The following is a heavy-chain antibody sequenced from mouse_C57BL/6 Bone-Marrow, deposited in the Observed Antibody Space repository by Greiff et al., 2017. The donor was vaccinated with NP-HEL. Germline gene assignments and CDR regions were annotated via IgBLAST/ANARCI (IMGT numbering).Heavy chain of an antibody. CDR2: IYPRSGNT. Sequence: QVHVKPSGAELARPGASVKLSCKASGYTFTSYGISWVKQSTGQGLEWIGEIYPRSGNTYYNEKFKGKATLTADNSSSTAYMELRSLTSEDSAVYFCARRFYGSSSAWFAYWGQGTLVTVSA. CDR3: ARRFYGSSSAWFAY. CDR1: GYTFTSYG. J-gene: IGHJ3*01. V-gene: IGHV1-81*01. D-gene: IGHD1-1*01.